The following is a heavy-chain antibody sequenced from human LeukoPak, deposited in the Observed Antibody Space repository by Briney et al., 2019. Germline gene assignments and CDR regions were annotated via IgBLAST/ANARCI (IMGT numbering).Heavy chain of an antibody. CDR2: IYSSGST. CDR3: ASNEWSGYYFDY. CDR1: GGSISSSSYY. V-gene: IGHV4-39*01. J-gene: IGHJ4*02. Sequence: SETLSLTCTVSGGSISSSSYYWGWILQSPGQGLEWIGSIYSSGSTYCNPSLKSRVTISIDTSMNQLSLKMSSVTAADTALYFCASNEWSGYYFDYWGQGTLVTVSS. D-gene: IGHD3-3*01.